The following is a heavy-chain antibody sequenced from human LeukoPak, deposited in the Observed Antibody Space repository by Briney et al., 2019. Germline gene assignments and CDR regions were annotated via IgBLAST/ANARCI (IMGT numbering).Heavy chain of an antibody. V-gene: IGHV3-48*03. CDR2: ISSSGSTI. J-gene: IGHJ4*02. CDR3: ARESGSGGYYYFDY. Sequence: PGGSLRLSCAASGFTFSSYEMNSVRQAPGKGLEWVSYISSSGSTIYYADSVKGRFTISRDNAKNSLYLQMNSLRAEDTAVYYCARESGSGGYYYFDYWGQGTLVTVSS. CDR1: GFTFSSYE. D-gene: IGHD2-15*01.